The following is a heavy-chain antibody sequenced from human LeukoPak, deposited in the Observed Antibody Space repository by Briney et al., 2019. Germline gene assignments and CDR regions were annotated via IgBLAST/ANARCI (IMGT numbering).Heavy chain of an antibody. V-gene: IGHV3-23*01. D-gene: IGHD6-19*01. Sequence: SGGSLRLSCAASGFTFSSYAMSWVRQAPGKGLEWVSAISGSGGSTYYADSVKGRFTISRDNSKNTLYLQMNSLRAEDTAVYYCARGDKSSGWYFFDYWGQGTLVTVSS. CDR1: GFTFSSYA. CDR2: ISGSGGST. J-gene: IGHJ4*02. CDR3: ARGDKSSGWYFFDY.